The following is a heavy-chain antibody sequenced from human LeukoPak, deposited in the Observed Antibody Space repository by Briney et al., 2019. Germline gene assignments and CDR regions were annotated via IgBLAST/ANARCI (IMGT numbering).Heavy chain of an antibody. V-gene: IGHV3-23*01. CDR2: TSSSDAGT. Sequence: GGSLRLSCAASGFTLSTYAMSWVRQTPGKGLEWFAATSSSDAGTYHADSVRGRFTISRDNSKNTLYLQMNSLRAEDAAVYFCAKAPVTSCRGAYCYPFDSWGQGTLVTVSS. D-gene: IGHD2-21*01. J-gene: IGHJ4*02. CDR1: GFTLSTYA. CDR3: AKAPVTSCRGAYCYPFDS.